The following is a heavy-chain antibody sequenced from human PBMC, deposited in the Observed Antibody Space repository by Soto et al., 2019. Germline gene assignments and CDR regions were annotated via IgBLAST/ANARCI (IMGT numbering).Heavy chain of an antibody. V-gene: IGHV4-59*08. CDR1: GGSISSYY. CDR3: ARAVIEVVAADYYYYYMDV. D-gene: IGHD2-15*01. Sequence: SETLSLTCTVSGGSISSYYWSWIRQPPGKGLEWIGYIYYSGSTNYNPSLKSRVTISVDTSKNQFSLKLSSVTAADTAVYYCARAVIEVVAADYYYYYMDVWGKGTTVTVSS. CDR2: IYYSGST. J-gene: IGHJ6*03.